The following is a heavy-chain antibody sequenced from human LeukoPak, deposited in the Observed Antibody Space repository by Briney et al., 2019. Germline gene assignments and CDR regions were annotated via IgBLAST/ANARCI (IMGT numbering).Heavy chain of an antibody. V-gene: IGHV3-33*01. CDR2: IWCDGSNK. D-gene: IGHD5/OR15-5a*01. Sequence: GGSLRLSCAASGFTFSSYVMHWVRQAPGKGLEWVAGIWCDGSNKYYADSVKGRFTISRDNSKNTLYLQMNTLRAEDTAVYYCARAPVSASYYFDYWGQGTLVTVSS. CDR3: ARAPVSASYYFDY. CDR1: GFTFSSYV. J-gene: IGHJ4*02.